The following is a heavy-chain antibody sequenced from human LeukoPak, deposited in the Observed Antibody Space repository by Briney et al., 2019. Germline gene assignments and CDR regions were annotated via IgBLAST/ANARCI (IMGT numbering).Heavy chain of an antibody. Sequence: SETLSLTCTVSGGSIRPYYWSWIRQPPGKGLDWIGYIYYSGSTNYNPSLKSRVIISVDTSKNQFSLKLSSVTAADTAVYYCAKYGYNYAFDIWGQGTMVTVSS. D-gene: IGHD5-24*01. J-gene: IGHJ3*02. CDR2: IYYSGST. CDR1: GGSIRPYY. V-gene: IGHV4-59*01. CDR3: AKYGYNYAFDI.